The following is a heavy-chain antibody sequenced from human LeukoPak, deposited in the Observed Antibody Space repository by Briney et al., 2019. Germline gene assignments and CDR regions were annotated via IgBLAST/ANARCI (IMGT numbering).Heavy chain of an antibody. CDR1: GFTFSNYA. D-gene: IGHD3-9*01. V-gene: IGHV3-23*01. CDR3: AKWGDYDVLTGYYVSDY. CDR2: ITGSGGNT. Sequence: PGGSLRLSCAASGFTFSNYAMSWVRRAPGRRLEWVSAITGSGGNTYYADSVKGRFTISRDNSKNTVFLQMNSLRAEDTAVYYCAKWGDYDVLTGYYVSDYWGQGTLVTVSS. J-gene: IGHJ4*02.